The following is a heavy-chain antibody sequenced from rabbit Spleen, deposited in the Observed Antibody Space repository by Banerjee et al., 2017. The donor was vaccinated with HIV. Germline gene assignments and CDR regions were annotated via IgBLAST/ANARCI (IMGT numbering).Heavy chain of an antibody. CDR3: ARGSAAMTMLITGYYLSL. CDR2: INTYTGKA. D-gene: IGHD2-1*01. J-gene: IGHJ4*01. V-gene: IGHV1S45*01. Sequence: QEQLVESGGGLVKPQGSLTLTCKASGFSFSDRDVMCWVRQAPGKGLQWIACINTYTGKAVYATWANGRFTVSRTSSTTVTLQMTSLTAADTATYFCARGSAAMTMLITGYYLSLWGQGTLVTVS. CDR1: GFSFSDRDV.